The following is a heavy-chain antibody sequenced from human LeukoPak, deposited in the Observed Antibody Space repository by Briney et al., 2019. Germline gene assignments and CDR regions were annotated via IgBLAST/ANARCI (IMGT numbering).Heavy chain of an antibody. D-gene: IGHD3-10*01. Sequence: SVKVSCKASGGTFSSYAISWVRQAPGQGLEWMGGIIPIFGTANYAQKFQGRVTITTDESTSTAYMELSSLRSEDTAVYYCARDPTMVRGSGGEDAFDIWGQGTMVTVSS. CDR2: IIPIFGTA. CDR3: ARDPTMVRGSGGEDAFDI. J-gene: IGHJ3*02. V-gene: IGHV1-69*05. CDR1: GGTFSSYA.